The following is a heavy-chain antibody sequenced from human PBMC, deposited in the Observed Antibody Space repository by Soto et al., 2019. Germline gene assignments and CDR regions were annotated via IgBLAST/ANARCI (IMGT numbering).Heavy chain of an antibody. CDR1: GGPISSYY. J-gene: IGHJ4*02. D-gene: IGHD6-13*01. CDR2: IYYSGST. V-gene: IGHV4-59*01. Sequence: QVQLQESGPGLVKPSETLSLTCTVSGGPISSYYWSWIRQPPGKGLEWIGYIYYSGSTNYNPSLKSRVTISLDTSKNQFSLKLSSVTAADTAVYYCARTRGSSSWDLDYWGQGTLVTVSS. CDR3: ARTRGSSSWDLDY.